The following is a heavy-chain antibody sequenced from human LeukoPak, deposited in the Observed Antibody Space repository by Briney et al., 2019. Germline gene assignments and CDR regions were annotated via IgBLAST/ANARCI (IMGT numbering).Heavy chain of an antibody. V-gene: IGHV4-59*01. Sequence: SETLSLTRTVSGGSISSYYWSWIRQPPGKGLEWIGYIYYSGSTNYNPSLKSRVTISVDTSKNQFSLKLSSVTAADTAVYYCARGGGVATIGAYDYWGQGTLVTVSS. CDR1: GGSISSYY. J-gene: IGHJ4*02. CDR3: ARGGGVATIGAYDY. CDR2: IYYSGST. D-gene: IGHD5-24*01.